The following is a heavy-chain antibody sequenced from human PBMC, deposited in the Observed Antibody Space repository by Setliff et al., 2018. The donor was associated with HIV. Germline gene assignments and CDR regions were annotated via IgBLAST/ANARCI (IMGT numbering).Heavy chain of an antibody. V-gene: IGHV4-59*06. J-gene: IGHJ5*02. Sequence: SETLSLTCTVSGGSISSHYWIWIRQPPGKGLEWIGYIHYTGTTNQNPSLRSLITISLDTSKNQFSLKLTSVTAADTAVYYCARAPYVSGSFGWFDPWGQGTLVTVSS. D-gene: IGHD3-10*01. CDR3: ARAPYVSGSFGWFDP. CDR1: GGSISSHY. CDR2: IHYTGTT.